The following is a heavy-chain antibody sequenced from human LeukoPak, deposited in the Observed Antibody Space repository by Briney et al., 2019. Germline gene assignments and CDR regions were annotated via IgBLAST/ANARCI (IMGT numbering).Heavy chain of an antibody. V-gene: IGHV3-7*01. CDR1: GFTFSSYS. D-gene: IGHD3-22*01. Sequence: GGSLRLSCVASGFTFSSYSMNWVRQAPGKGLEWVANIKQDGSEKYYVDSVKGRFTISRDNAKNSLYLQMNSLRAEDTAVYYCARLFKPQKWVITMIVVAYRDYYYMDVWGKGTTVTVSS. J-gene: IGHJ6*03. CDR2: IKQDGSEK. CDR3: ARLFKPQKWVITMIVVAYRDYYYMDV.